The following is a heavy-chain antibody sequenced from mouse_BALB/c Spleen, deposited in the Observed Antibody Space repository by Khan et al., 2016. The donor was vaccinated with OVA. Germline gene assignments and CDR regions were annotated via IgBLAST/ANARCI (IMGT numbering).Heavy chain of an antibody. CDR2: IDPSDSYT. V-gene: IGHV1-69*02. Sequence: QVQLQQPGAELVKPGASVKLSCKASGYTFTSYWMHWVKQRPGQGLEWIGEIDPSDSYTNYNQKFKGKATLTVDKSSSTAYMQLSSLTSEDSADYYCGRLLRLHYDYWGQGTTLTVSS. J-gene: IGHJ2*01. CDR1: GYTFTSYW. CDR3: GRLLRLHYDY. D-gene: IGHD1-2*01.